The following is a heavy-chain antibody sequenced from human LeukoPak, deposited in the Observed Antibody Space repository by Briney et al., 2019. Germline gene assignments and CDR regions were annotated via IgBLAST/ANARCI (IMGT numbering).Heavy chain of an antibody. J-gene: IGHJ5*02. Sequence: SETLSLTCTVSGGSISSGDYYWSWIRQPPGKGLEWIGYIYYSGSTYYNPSLKSRVTISVDTSKNQFSLKLSSVTAADTAVYCCARGGYSYGSSPWFDPWGQGTLVTVSS. CDR1: GGSISSGDYY. CDR3: ARGGYSYGSSPWFDP. CDR2: IYYSGST. D-gene: IGHD5-18*01. V-gene: IGHV4-30-4*08.